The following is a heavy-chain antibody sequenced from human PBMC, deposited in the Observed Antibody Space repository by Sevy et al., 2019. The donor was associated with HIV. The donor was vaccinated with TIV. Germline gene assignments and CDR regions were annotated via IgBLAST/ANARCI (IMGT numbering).Heavy chain of an antibody. CDR1: GGSFSGYY. J-gene: IGHJ6*02. Sequence: SETLSLTCAVYGGSFSGYYWSWIRQPPGKGLEWIGEINHSGSTNYNPSLRSRVTISVDTSKNQFSLKLSSVTAADTAVFYCASRYYYYGMDVWGQGTTVTVSS. V-gene: IGHV4-34*01. CDR2: INHSGST. CDR3: ASRYYYYGMDV.